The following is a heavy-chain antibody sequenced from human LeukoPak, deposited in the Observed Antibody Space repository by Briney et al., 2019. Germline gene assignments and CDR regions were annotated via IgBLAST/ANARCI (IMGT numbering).Heavy chain of an antibody. CDR1: GYTFTGYY. J-gene: IGHJ4*02. CDR3: ARDGETIAYYFGY. V-gene: IGHV1-2*02. Sequence: ASVKVSCKASGYTFTGYYMHWVRQAPGQGLEWMGWINPNSGGTNYAQKFQGRVTMTRDTSISTAYMELSRLRSDDTAVYYCARDGETIAYYFGYWGQGTLVTVSS. D-gene: IGHD3-10*01. CDR2: INPNSGGT.